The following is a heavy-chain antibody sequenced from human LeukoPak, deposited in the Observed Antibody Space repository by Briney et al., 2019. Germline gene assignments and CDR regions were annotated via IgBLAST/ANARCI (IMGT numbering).Heavy chain of an antibody. J-gene: IGHJ4*02. CDR1: GGSISRYY. CDR3: AREPYDSGSYFDY. CDR2: IYYSGST. D-gene: IGHD1-26*01. Sequence: SETLSLTCTVSGGSISRYYWSWIRQPPGKGLEWIGYIYYSGSTNYNPSLKSRVTISVDTSKNQFSLKLSSVTAADTAVYYCAREPYDSGSYFDYWGQGTLVTVSS. V-gene: IGHV4-59*01.